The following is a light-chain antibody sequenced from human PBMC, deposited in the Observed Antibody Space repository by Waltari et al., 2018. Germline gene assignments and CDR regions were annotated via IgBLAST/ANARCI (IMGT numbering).Light chain of an antibody. CDR3: SSYAGSNNLGV. J-gene: IGLJ2*01. CDR1: SSDVGGYNY. V-gene: IGLV2-8*01. CDR2: DVN. Sequence: QSALTQPPSASGSPGQSVTISCTATSSDVGGYNYVSWYQQHPGNAPNLMIYDVNKRPSGVPDRFSGSKSGNTASLTVSGLQTEDEADYYCSSYAGSNNLGVFGGGTKLTVL.